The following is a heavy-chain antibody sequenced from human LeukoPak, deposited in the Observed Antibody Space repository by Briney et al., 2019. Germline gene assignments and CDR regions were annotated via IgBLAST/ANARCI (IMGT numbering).Heavy chain of an antibody. D-gene: IGHD2-8*01. CDR3: ARQTLEWSRPYYFDY. Sequence: PSETLSLTCTVSGGSISSSHYYWGWIRQPPGKGLEWIGNIYYSGTTYYNPSLKSQVTISVDTSKNQFSLKLRSVTAADTAVYYCARQTLEWSRPYYFDYWGQGTLVIVSS. CDR2: IYYSGTT. J-gene: IGHJ4*02. V-gene: IGHV4-39*01. CDR1: GGSISSSHYY.